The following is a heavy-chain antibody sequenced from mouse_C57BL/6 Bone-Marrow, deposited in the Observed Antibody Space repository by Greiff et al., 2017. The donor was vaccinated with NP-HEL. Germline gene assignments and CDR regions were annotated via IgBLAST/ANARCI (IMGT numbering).Heavy chain of an antibody. J-gene: IGHJ4*01. CDR1: GYTFTSYW. V-gene: IGHV1-55*01. CDR3: ARFSDGYYFYYCAMYY. D-gene: IGHD2-3*01. Sequence: QVQLQQPGAELVKPGASVKMSCKASGYTFTSYWITWMKQRPGQGLEWIGDFYPGSGSTNYNEKFKSKATLTVDTSSSTAYLQLSSLTSDDSAVYYCARFSDGYYFYYCAMYYWGQGTSVTVSS. CDR2: FYPGSGST.